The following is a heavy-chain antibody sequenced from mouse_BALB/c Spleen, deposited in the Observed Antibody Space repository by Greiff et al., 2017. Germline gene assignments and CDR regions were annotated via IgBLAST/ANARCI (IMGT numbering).Heavy chain of an antibody. Sequence: EVKLVESGGGLVQPGGSRKLSCAASGFTFSSFGMHWVRQAPEKGLEWVAYISSGSSTIYYADTVKGRFTISRDNPKNTLFLQMTSLRSEDTAMYYCARGLWRGSYAMDYWGQGTSVTVSS. CDR2: ISSGSSTI. V-gene: IGHV5-17*02. CDR3: ARGLWRGSYAMDY. CDR1: GFTFSSFG. J-gene: IGHJ4*01. D-gene: IGHD6-5*01.